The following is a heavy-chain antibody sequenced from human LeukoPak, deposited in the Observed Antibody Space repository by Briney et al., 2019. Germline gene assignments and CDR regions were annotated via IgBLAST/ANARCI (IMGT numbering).Heavy chain of an antibody. J-gene: IGHJ6*03. CDR3: ARGRGGYYYYYYMDV. CDR1: GGSFSGYY. D-gene: IGHD2-15*01. V-gene: IGHV4-34*01. CDR2: INHSGST. Sequence: SETLSLTCAVYGGSFSGYYWSWIRQPQGKGLEWIGEINHSGSTNYNPSLKSRVTISVDTSKNQFSLKLSSVTAADTAVYYCARGRGGYYYYYYMDVWGKGTTVTVSS.